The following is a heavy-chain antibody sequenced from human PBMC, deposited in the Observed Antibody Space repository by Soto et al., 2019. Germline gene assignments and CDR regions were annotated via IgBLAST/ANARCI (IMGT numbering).Heavy chain of an antibody. V-gene: IGHV4-30-2*01. CDR1: GGSISSGGYS. CDR3: ARGPPFY. J-gene: IGHJ4*02. Sequence: QLQLQESGSGLVKPSQTLSLTCAVSGGSISSGGYSWSWIRQPPGKGLEWIGYIYHSGSTYYNPSPKSRVXASAASTTNQFSLKLSSVTAADTGVYYCARGPPFYWAQGTLVTVSS. CDR2: IYHSGST.